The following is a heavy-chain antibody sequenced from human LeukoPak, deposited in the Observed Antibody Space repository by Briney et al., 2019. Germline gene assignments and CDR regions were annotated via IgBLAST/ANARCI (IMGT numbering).Heavy chain of an antibody. CDR1: GGSISSGSYY. V-gene: IGHV4-61*02. CDR2: MYISGST. CDR3: ARETSQKGAHYMDV. D-gene: IGHD3-16*01. Sequence: PSETLSLTCTVSGGSISSGSYYWSWFRQPAGKGLEWIGRMYISGSTNYNPSLSGSTNYNPSVESRVTISVDMSREQFSLKLSSVTATDTAVYYCARETSQKGAHYMDVWGKGTTITISS. J-gene: IGHJ6*03.